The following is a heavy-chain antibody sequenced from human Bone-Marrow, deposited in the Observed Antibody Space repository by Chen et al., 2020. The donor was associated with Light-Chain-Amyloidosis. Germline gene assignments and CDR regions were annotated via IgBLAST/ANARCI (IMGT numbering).Heavy chain of an antibody. CDR1: GFSFSDNY. Sequence: EWQLVESGGDLVQPGGSLRFSCAASGFSFSDNYMDWVRQAPGKGLEWVGRIRDKGNRHPTEYAAYVKGRFTISRDDSKNSVYLQMNSLSTEDTAVYYCVKDRDGLGEDWGQGTLVTVSS. D-gene: IGHD3-16*01. J-gene: IGHJ4*02. CDR3: VKDRDGLGED. CDR2: IRDKGNRHPT. V-gene: IGHV3-72*01.